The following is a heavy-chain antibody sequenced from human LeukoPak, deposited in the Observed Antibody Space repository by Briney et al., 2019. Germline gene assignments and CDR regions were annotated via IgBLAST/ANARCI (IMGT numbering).Heavy chain of an antibody. CDR2: IIPIFGTA. CDR3: AREFHDILTGYPYFDY. V-gene: IGHV1-69*05. J-gene: IGHJ4*02. Sequence: ASVKVSCKASGGTFSSYAISWVRQAPGQGLEWIGRIIPIFGTANYAQKFQGRVTITTDESTSTAYMELSSLRSEDTAVYYCAREFHDILTGYPYFDYWGQGTLVTVSS. D-gene: IGHD3-9*01. CDR1: GGTFSSYA.